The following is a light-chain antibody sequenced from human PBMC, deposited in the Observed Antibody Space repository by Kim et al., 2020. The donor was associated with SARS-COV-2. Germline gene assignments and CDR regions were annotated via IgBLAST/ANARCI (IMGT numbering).Light chain of an antibody. Sequence: EILLTQSPDTLSLSPGERATLSCRASQTISTHLAWYQHKPGQAPRLLLYDASNRAIGIPARFSGSGSGTDFTLTISGLEPEDFAVYFCQQRNTWPITFGQGTRLEIK. CDR1: QTISTH. CDR3: QQRNTWPIT. J-gene: IGKJ5*01. V-gene: IGKV3-11*01. CDR2: DAS.